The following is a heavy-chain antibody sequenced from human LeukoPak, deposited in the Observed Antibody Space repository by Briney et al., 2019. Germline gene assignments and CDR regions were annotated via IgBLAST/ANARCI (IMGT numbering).Heavy chain of an antibody. CDR2: INPHSGGR. CDR1: GYSFTDYY. J-gene: IGHJ4*02. Sequence: ASVKVSCKASGYSFTDYYIHWVRQAPGQGLEWMGWINPHSGGRNLAQKFQGRVTMTRDTSITTAYLELSGLTSDDMAMYYCAKVRDRLSSFYPAAWGQGTLVSVSS. V-gene: IGHV1-2*02. CDR3: AKVRDRLSSFYPAA. D-gene: IGHD6-13*01.